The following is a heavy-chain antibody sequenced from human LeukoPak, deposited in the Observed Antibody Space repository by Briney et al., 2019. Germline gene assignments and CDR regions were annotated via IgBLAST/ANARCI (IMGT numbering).Heavy chain of an antibody. J-gene: IGHJ3*02. CDR2: IYYSGST. Sequence: SETLSLTCTVSGGSISSSSYYWGWIRQPPRKGLEWIGSIYYSGSTYYNPSLKSRVTISVDTSKNQFSLKLSSVTAADTAVYYCARDKHYDILTGYYKAAFDIWGQGTMVTVSS. D-gene: IGHD3-9*01. CDR3: ARDKHYDILTGYYKAAFDI. CDR1: GGSISSSSYY. V-gene: IGHV4-39*02.